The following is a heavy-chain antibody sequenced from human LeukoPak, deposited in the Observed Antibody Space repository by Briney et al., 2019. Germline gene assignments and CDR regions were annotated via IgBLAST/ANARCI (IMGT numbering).Heavy chain of an antibody. D-gene: IGHD1-26*01. J-gene: IGHJ4*02. Sequence: SETLSLTCTVSGGSISSYYWSWIRQPPGKGLEWIGYIYTSGSTNYNPSLKSRVTISVDTSKNQFSLKLSSVTAADTAVYYCARHGLSTWPWELLPLDYWGQGTLVTVSS. CDR2: IYTSGST. CDR3: ARHGLSTWPWELLPLDY. V-gene: IGHV4-4*09. CDR1: GGSISSYY.